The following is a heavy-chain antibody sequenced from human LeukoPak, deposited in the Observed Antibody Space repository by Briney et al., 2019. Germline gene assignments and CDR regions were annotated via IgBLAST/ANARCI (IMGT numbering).Heavy chain of an antibody. CDR1: GDSISSHY. V-gene: IGHV4-59*11. J-gene: IGHJ4*02. Sequence: PSETLSLTCTVSGDSISSHYWSWIRQPPGKGLEWIGYIYYSGSTNYSPSLKSRVTMSIDTSKNQFSLKLSSVTAADTAVYYCARKFGIFDYWGQGTQVTVSS. D-gene: IGHD3-10*01. CDR3: ARKFGIFDY. CDR2: IYYSGST.